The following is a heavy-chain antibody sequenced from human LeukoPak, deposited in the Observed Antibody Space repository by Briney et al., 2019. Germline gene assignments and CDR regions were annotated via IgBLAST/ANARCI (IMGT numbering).Heavy chain of an antibody. CDR1: GGSFSGYY. J-gene: IGHJ4*02. Sequence: PSETLSLTCAVYGGSFSGYYWSWIRQHPGKGLEWIGYIYYSGSTYYNPSLKSRVTISVDTSKNQFSLKLSSVTAADTAVYYCAREPADDFRSGQTEWGQGTLVTVSS. V-gene: IGHV4-31*11. CDR2: IYYSGST. D-gene: IGHD3-3*01. CDR3: AREPADDFRSGQTE.